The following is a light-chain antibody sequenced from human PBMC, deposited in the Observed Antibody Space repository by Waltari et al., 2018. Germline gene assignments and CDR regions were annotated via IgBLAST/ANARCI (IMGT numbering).Light chain of an antibody. V-gene: IGLV2-8*01. J-gene: IGLJ2*01. Sequence: QSDLTQPPSASGSPGQSVTISCTGTSSDIGTYNYVSWYQQHEGEAPKLVIHEVNKRPSGVPGRFPGSKSGNPASLTVSGLQAEDEADYFCSSYAGIDNFVVFGGGTKLTVL. CDR1: SSDIGTYNY. CDR2: EVN. CDR3: SSYAGIDNFVV.